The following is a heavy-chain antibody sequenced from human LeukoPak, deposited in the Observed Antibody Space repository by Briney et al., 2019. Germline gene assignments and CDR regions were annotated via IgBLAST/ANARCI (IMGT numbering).Heavy chain of an antibody. V-gene: IGHV3-23*01. Sequence: GGSLRLSCAASGFTFSSYAMSWVRQAPGKGLEWVSAISASGGSTFYADSVKGRFTISRDISKNTLYLQMNSLRPEDTAVYYCARDTYGGANYWGQGTLVTVSS. D-gene: IGHD4-23*01. CDR2: ISASGGST. CDR1: GFTFSSYA. CDR3: ARDTYGGANY. J-gene: IGHJ4*02.